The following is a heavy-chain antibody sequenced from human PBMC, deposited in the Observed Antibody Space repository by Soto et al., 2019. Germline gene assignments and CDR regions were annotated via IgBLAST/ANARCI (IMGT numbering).Heavy chain of an antibody. D-gene: IGHD3-9*01. V-gene: IGHV1-18*01. CDR3: AGLYDDILGAPGAFDI. CDR1: GYTFTTYG. CDR2: ISAYNGNT. Sequence: ASVKLSCKASGYTFTTYGISRVRQAPGQGLEWMGWISAYNGNTNYAQKLQGRVTMTTDTSTSTAYMELRSLRPDDTAVYYCAGLYDDILGAPGAFDIWGQVTMVTVSS. J-gene: IGHJ3*02.